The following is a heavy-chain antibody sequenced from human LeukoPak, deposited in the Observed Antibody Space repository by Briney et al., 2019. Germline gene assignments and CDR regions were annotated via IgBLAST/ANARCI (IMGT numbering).Heavy chain of an antibody. CDR1: GFPFSVYA. CDR2: VSYDGNSK. V-gene: IGHV3-30-3*01. D-gene: IGHD6-19*01. Sequence: GGSLRLSCAVSGFPFSVYAMHWFRQAPGKGLQWVAVVSYDGNSKLYADSVKGRLTASRDNSRNTLYLQMNSLRDEDTAMYYCARERTVADETGFGYWGQGTLVTVSS. J-gene: IGHJ4*02. CDR3: ARERTVADETGFGY.